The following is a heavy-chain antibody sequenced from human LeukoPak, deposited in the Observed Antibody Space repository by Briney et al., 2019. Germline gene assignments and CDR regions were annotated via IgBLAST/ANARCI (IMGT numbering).Heavy chain of an antibody. J-gene: IGHJ4*02. CDR1: GGTFSSYA. D-gene: IGHD3-10*01. CDR3: ARSGHMVRGGFDY. CDR2: IIPTFGTA. Sequence: SAKVSCKASGGTFSSYAISWVRQAPGQGLEWMGGIIPTFGTANYAQKFQGRVTITADESTSTAYMELSSVRSEDKAVYYCARSGHMVRGGFDYWGQGNLVTVSS. V-gene: IGHV1-69*01.